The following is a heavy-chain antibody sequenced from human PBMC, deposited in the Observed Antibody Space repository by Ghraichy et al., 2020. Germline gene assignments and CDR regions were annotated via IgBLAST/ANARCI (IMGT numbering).Heavy chain of an antibody. CDR2: INTDGSST. CDR3: ARWSAVIDY. J-gene: IGHJ4*02. D-gene: IGHD6-25*01. V-gene: IGHV3-74*01. Sequence: GGSLRLSCAASVFTFSSYWMHWVRQAPGKGLVWVSRINTDGSSTNYADSVKGRFTISRDNAKNTLFLQMNSLKTEDTAVYYCARWSAVIDYWGQGTLVTVSS. CDR1: VFTFSSYW.